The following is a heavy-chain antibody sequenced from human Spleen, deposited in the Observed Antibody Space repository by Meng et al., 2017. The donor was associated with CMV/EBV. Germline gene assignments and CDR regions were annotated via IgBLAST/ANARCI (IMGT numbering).Heavy chain of an antibody. V-gene: IGHV4-61*01. D-gene: IGHD3-10*01. J-gene: IGHJ4*02. Sequence: QGQQPGQGPGLVNPSETLSLTCLVPGAFVSGGTYHWSWIRQPPGKELQWIGYIYDGGTTIYNPSLKSRVTISVDASKNQFSLKLSSVTTADTAVYYCAKSRSSTPGVVDYWGQGTLVTVSS. CDR3: AKSRSSTPGVVDY. CDR1: GAFVSGGTYH. CDR2: IYDGGTT.